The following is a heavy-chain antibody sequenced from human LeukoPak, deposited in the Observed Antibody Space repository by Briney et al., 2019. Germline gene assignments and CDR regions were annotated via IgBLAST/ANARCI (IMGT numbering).Heavy chain of an antibody. CDR1: GYTFTGYY. Sequence: GASVKVSCKASGYTFTGYYMHWVRQAPGQGLEWMGWINPNSGGTNYAQKFQGRVTMTRDTSISTAYMELSRLRSDDTAVYYCARARGVVSSSWYAWFDPWGQGTLVTVSS. CDR2: INPNSGGT. V-gene: IGHV1-2*02. D-gene: IGHD6-13*01. CDR3: ARARGVVSSSWYAWFDP. J-gene: IGHJ5*02.